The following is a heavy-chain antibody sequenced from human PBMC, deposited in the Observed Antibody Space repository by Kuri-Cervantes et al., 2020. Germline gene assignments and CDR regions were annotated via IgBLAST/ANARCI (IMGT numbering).Heavy chain of an antibody. CDR2: IYPGDSDT. CDR1: GSRFSTDW. CDR3: ARHQAPSGSNVAFDI. D-gene: IGHD6-19*01. J-gene: IGHJ3*02. V-gene: IGHV5-51*01. Sequence: GGALRLSCKGFGSRFSTDWIVLVRQIPGKGLEWMGTIYPGDSDTTYSPSFKGQVTISADKAISTAYLQWSSLKASDTAMYYCARHQAPSGSNVAFDIWGPGTMVTVSS.